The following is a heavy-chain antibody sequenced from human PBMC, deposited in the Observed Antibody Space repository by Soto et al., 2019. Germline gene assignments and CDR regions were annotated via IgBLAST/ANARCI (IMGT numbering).Heavy chain of an antibody. CDR1: GYTFTSYA. V-gene: IGHV1-3*05. J-gene: IGHJ6*02. Sequence: QVQLVQSGAEEKKPGASVKVSCKASGYTFTSYAMHWVRQAPGQRLEWMGWINAGNGNTQYSQKFQGRVTITRDTSASTAYMELSSLRSEDTAVYYCARDIVSDVWGQGTTVTVSS. CDR2: INAGNGNT. CDR3: ARDIVSDV. D-gene: IGHD2-15*01.